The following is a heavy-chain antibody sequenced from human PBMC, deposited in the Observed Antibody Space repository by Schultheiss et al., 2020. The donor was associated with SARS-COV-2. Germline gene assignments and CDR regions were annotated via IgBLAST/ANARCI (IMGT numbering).Heavy chain of an antibody. J-gene: IGHJ4*02. CDR2: ISYDGSNK. Sequence: GGSLRLSCAASGFTFNYYGMQWTRQAPGKGLEWVAIISYDGSNKYYADSVKGRFTISRDNSRNTLYLQMNSLRAEDTAVYYCARGDFFDYWGQGTLVTVSS. V-gene: IGHV3-30*19. CDR3: ARGDFFDY. CDR1: GFTFNYYG.